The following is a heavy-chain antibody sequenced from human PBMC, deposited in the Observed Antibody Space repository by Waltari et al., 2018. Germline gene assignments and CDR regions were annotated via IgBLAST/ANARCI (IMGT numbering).Heavy chain of an antibody. D-gene: IGHD3-22*01. J-gene: IGHJ4*02. Sequence: EVQLLESGGGLVQPGGSLRLSCSASGFTFSSYAMSWVRQAPGKGLEWVSAISGGGGSTYYADSVKGRFTISRDKSKNTLYLQINSLRAEDTAVYYCAKSYHPYYYDSSGYYTLDYWGQGTLVTVSS. CDR1: GFTFSSYA. V-gene: IGHV3-23*01. CDR2: ISGGGGST. CDR3: AKSYHPYYYDSSGYYTLDY.